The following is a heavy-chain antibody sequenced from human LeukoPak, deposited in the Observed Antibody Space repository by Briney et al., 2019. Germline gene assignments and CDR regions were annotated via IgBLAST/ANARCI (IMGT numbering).Heavy chain of an antibody. D-gene: IGHD5-18*01. V-gene: IGHV1-69*04. J-gene: IGHJ4*02. Sequence: ASVKVSCKASGGTFSSYTISWVRQAPGQGLEWMGRIIPILGIANYAQKFQGRVTITADKSTSTAYMELSSLRSEGTAVYYCARDGDTAMYYFDYWGQGTLVTVSS. CDR3: ARDGDTAMYYFDY. CDR1: GGTFSSYT. CDR2: IIPILGIA.